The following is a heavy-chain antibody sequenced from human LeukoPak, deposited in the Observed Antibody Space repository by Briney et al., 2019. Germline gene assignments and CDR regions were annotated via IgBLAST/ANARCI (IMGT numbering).Heavy chain of an antibody. Sequence: PSETLSLTCTVSGGSISSSGYYWGWIRQPPGKGLEWIGSIYYSGSTYYNPSLKSRVTISVDTSKNQLSLKLSSVTAADTAVYYCARQSYYYDSSGSYYYMDVWGKGTTVTVSS. V-gene: IGHV4-39*01. D-gene: IGHD3-22*01. CDR3: ARQSYYYDSSGSYYYMDV. CDR1: GGSISSSGYY. J-gene: IGHJ6*03. CDR2: IYYSGST.